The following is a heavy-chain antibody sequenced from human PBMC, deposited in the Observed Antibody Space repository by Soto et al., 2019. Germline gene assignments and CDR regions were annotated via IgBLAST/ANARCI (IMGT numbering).Heavy chain of an antibody. CDR3: ARDRSDIVVVVAATHDAFDI. J-gene: IGHJ3*02. V-gene: IGHV3-23*01. CDR1: GFSFSSYA. D-gene: IGHD2-15*01. Sequence: GGSLRLSCAASGFSFSSYAMSWVRQAPGKGLEWVSAISGSGGSTYYADSVKGRFTVSRDNSKNTLYLQMNSLRAEDTAVYYCARDRSDIVVVVAATHDAFDIWGQGTLVTVSS. CDR2: ISGSGGST.